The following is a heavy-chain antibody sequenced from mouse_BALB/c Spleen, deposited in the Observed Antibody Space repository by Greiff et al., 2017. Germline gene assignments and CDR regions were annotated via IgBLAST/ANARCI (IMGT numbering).Heavy chain of an antibody. CDR3: ARDGRYWYFDV. CDR2: IRNKANGYTT. J-gene: IGHJ1*01. CDR1: GFTFTDYY. Sequence: DVKLQESGGGLVQPGGSLRLSCATSGFTFTDYYMSWVRQPPGKALEWLGFIRNKANGYTTEYSASVKGRFTISRDNSQSILYLQMNTLRAEDSATYYCARDGRYWYFDVWGAGTTVTVSS. V-gene: IGHV7-3*02.